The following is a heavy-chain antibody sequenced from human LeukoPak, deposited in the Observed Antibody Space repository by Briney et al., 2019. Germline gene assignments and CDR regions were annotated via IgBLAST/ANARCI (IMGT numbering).Heavy chain of an antibody. V-gene: IGHV3-48*01. CDR3: ARASGSPTFDY. CDR2: ISSSSSTI. D-gene: IGHD1-26*01. CDR1: GFTFSSYS. Sequence: GGSLRLSCAASGFTFSSYSMNWVRQAPGKGLEWVSHISSSSSTIYYADSVKGRFTISRDNAKNSLYLQMNSLRAEDTAVYYCARASGSPTFDYWGQGTLVTVSS. J-gene: IGHJ4*02.